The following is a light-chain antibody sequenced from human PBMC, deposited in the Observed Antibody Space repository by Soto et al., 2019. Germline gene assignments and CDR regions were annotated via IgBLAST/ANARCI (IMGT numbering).Light chain of an antibody. V-gene: IGLV6-57*03. J-gene: IGLJ3*02. CDR2: DDN. CDR1: SGSIASTY. Sequence: NFMLTQPHSVSESPGKTVTISCTRSSGSIASTYVQWYQQRPGSVPTTVIFDDNQRPSGVPDRFSGSIDASSNSASLTISGLKTEDEADNYCQSYTASNQLFGGGTELTFL. CDR3: QSYTASNQL.